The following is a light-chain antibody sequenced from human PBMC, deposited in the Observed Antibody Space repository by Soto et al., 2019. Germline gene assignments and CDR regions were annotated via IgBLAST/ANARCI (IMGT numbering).Light chain of an antibody. Sequence: EIVMTQSPATLSVSPGERATLSCRASQSVSSNLAWYQQKPGQAPRLLIYGASTRATGIPARFSGSGSGTEFTLTINSLQSEDSAAYYCQQHNQWPITFGQGTRLEI. CDR3: QQHNQWPIT. CDR1: QSVSSN. V-gene: IGKV3-15*01. CDR2: GAS. J-gene: IGKJ5*01.